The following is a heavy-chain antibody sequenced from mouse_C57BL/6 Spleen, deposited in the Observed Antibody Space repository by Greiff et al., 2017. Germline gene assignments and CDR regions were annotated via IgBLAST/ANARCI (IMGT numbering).Heavy chain of an antibody. D-gene: IGHD2-5*01. J-gene: IGHJ2*01. Sequence: QVQLQQSGAELARPGASVKLSCKASGYTFTSYGISWVKQRTGQGLAWIGVIYTRSGNTYYNEKFKGKATLTAYKSSSTAYMDLRSLTSEDSAVYFCAAESNYYFDYWGQGTTLTVSS. CDR3: AAESNYYFDY. CDR2: IYTRSGNT. V-gene: IGHV1-81*01. CDR1: GYTFTSYG.